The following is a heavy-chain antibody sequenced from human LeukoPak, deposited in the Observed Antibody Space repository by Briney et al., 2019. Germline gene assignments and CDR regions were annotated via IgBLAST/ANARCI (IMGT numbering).Heavy chain of an antibody. CDR3: ARDWVYCSSTSCSNWFDP. CDR2: INPNSGGT. CDR1: GYTFTGYY. D-gene: IGHD2-2*01. J-gene: IGHJ5*02. Sequence: ASVKVSCKASGYTFTGYYMHWVRQAPGQGLEWMGWINPNSGGTNYAQKFQGRVTMTRDTSISTAYMELSRLRSDDTAVYYCARDWVYCSSTSCSNWFDPWGQGALVTVSS. V-gene: IGHV1-2*02.